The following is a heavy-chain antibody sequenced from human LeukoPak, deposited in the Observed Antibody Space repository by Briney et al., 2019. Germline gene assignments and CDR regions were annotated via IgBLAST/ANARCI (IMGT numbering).Heavy chain of an antibody. CDR1: GFTFSSYS. CDR2: ISSSSSTI. V-gene: IGHV3-48*04. D-gene: IGHD1-26*01. CDR3: ARSGRVGATTHFDY. J-gene: IGHJ4*02. Sequence: GGSLRLSCAASGFTFSSYSMNWVRQAPGKGLEWVSSISSSSSTIYYADSVKGRFTISRDNAKNSLYLQMNSLRAEDTAVYYCARSGRVGATTHFDYWGQGTLVTVSS.